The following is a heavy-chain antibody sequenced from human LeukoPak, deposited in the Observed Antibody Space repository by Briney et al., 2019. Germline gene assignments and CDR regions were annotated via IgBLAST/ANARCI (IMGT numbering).Heavy chain of an antibody. CDR2: IYYSGST. Sequence: SETLSLTCAVYGGSFSGYYWSWIRQPPGKGLEWIGSIYYSGSTYYNPSLKSRVTTSVDTSKNQFSLKLSSVTAADTAVYYCARGDDYGSGSYSALDYWGQGTLVTVSS. CDR1: GGSFSGYY. J-gene: IGHJ4*02. CDR3: ARGDDYGSGSYSALDY. V-gene: IGHV4-34*01. D-gene: IGHD3-10*01.